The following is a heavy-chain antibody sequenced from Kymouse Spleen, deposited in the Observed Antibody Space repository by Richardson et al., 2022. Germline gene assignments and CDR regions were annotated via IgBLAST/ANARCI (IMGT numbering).Heavy chain of an antibody. J-gene: IGHJ4*02. V-gene: IGHV3-30*18. D-gene: IGHD3-9*01. CDR2: ISYDGSNK. CDR3: AKGTYYDILTGYQNFDY. CDR1: GFTFSSYG. Sequence: QVQLVESGGGVVQPGRSLRLSCAASGFTFSSYGMHWVRQAPGKGLEWVAVISYDGSNKYYADSVKGRFTISRDNSKNTLYLQMNSLRAEDTAVYYCAKGTYYDILTGYQNFDYWGQGTLVTVSS.